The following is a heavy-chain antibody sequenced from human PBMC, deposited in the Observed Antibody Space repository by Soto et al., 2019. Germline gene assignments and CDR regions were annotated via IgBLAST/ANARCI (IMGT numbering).Heavy chain of an antibody. J-gene: IGHJ5*02. D-gene: IGHD3-10*01. Sequence: QVQLVQSGAEVKKPGASVKVSCKASGYTFTGYYMHWVRQAPGQGLEWMGWINPNSGATNYAQKFQDRVTMNRDTSISTAYMELSRLRSDDTAVYYCARAGGSGRVVYNWFDPWGQGTLVTVSS. CDR3: ARAGGSGRVVYNWFDP. CDR1: GYTFTGYY. V-gene: IGHV1-2*02. CDR2: INPNSGAT.